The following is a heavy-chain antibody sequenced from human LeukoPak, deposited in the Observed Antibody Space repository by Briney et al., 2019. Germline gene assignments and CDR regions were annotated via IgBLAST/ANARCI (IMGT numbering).Heavy chain of an antibody. J-gene: IGHJ6*03. Sequence: GGSLRLSCAASGFTFSNFAMTWVRQSPGKGLEWVSAISGSGGSTYYADSVKGRFTISRDNSRNTLYLQMNSLRAEDTAVYYCAKEGYYYMDVWGKGTTVTVSS. CDR3: AKEGYYYMDV. V-gene: IGHV3-23*01. CDR1: GFTFSNFA. CDR2: ISGSGGST.